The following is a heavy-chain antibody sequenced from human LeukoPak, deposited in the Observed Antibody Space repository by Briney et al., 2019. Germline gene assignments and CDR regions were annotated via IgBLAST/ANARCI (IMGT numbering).Heavy chain of an antibody. CDR3: ASLYSGYGGGLGDGFDP. CDR1: GFSFTSYW. J-gene: IGHJ5*02. Sequence: GESLKISCTGSGFSFTSYWIGWVRPMPGKGLEWMGIIYPGGSDTRYSPSFQGQVTISADKSISTAYLQWSSLKASDTAMYYCASLYSGYGGGLGDGFDPWGQGTLVTVSS. D-gene: IGHD5-12*01. V-gene: IGHV5-51*01. CDR2: IYPGGSDT.